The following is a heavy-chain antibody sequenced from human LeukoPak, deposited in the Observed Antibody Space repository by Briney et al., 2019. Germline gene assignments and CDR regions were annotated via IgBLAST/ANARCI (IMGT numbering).Heavy chain of an antibody. CDR1: GFTFSSYA. V-gene: IGHV3-23*01. J-gene: IGHJ6*02. CDR2: ISGSGGST. D-gene: IGHD2-2*01. CDR3: AKDLGYCSSTSCHYYYGMDV. Sequence: SGGSLRLSCAASGFTFSSYAMSWVRQAPGKGLEWVSAISGSGGSTYYADSVKGRFTISRDNSKNTLYLQMNSLRAEDTAVYYCAKDLGYCSSTSCHYYYGMDVWGQGTTVTVSS.